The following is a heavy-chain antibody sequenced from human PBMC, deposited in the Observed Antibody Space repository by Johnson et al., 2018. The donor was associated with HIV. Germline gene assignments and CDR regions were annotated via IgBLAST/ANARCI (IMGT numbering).Heavy chain of an antibody. Sequence: VQLVESGGGLVQPGGSLRLSCAASGFTFSSSAMSWVRQAPGKGLEWVSAISGRGGSTYYADSVKGRFTISRDNSKNTLYLQMNSLGAEDTAVYYCAKDLLSSSWFHDAFDIWGQGTMVTVSS. CDR3: AKDLLSSSWFHDAFDI. CDR1: GFTFSSSA. V-gene: IGHV3-23*04. J-gene: IGHJ3*02. CDR2: ISGRGGST. D-gene: IGHD6-13*01.